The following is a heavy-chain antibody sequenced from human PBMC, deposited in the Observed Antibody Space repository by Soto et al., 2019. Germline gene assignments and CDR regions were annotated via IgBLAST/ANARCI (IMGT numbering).Heavy chain of an antibody. CDR1: GYTFTSYA. CDR3: AREAPHCSGGSCYPGPNWFDP. D-gene: IGHD2-15*01. J-gene: IGHJ5*02. CDR2: INAGNGNT. Sequence: ASVKVSCKASGYTFTSYAMHWGRQAPGQRLEWMGWINAGNGNTKYSQKFQGRVTIARDTSASTAYMELSSLRSEDTAVYYCAREAPHCSGGSCYPGPNWFDPWGQGTLVTVS. V-gene: IGHV1-3*01.